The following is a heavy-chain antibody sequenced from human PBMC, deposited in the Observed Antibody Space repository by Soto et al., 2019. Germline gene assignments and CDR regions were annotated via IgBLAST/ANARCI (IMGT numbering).Heavy chain of an antibody. Sequence: QVHLEQSGGEVKKPGASVKVSCKASGYSISNFGFSWVRQAPGQGLEWMAWISGTSGDTRYALKFRDRVTVTTDTSTNTAFLELRTLKSDATAIYYCARDFFSSSSSHYLDSWGQGTLVTVSS. D-gene: IGHD6-6*01. V-gene: IGHV1-18*01. CDR2: ISGTSGDT. J-gene: IGHJ4*02. CDR3: ARDFFSSSSSHYLDS. CDR1: GYSISNFG.